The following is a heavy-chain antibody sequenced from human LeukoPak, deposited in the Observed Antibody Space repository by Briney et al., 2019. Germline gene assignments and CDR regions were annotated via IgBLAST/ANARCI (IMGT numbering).Heavy chain of an antibody. J-gene: IGHJ5*02. Sequence: GASVKVSRKASGYTFTGYYMHWVRQAPGQGLEWMGWINPNSGGTNYAQKFQGRVTMTRDTSISTAYMELSRLRSDDTAVYYCARGGAEWELREDWFDPWGQGTLVTVSS. V-gene: IGHV1-2*02. D-gene: IGHD1-26*01. CDR2: INPNSGGT. CDR3: ARGGAEWELREDWFDP. CDR1: GYTFTGYY.